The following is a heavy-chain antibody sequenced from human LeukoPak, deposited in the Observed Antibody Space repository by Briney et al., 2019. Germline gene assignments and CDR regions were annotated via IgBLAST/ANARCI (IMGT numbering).Heavy chain of an antibody. J-gene: IGHJ4*02. V-gene: IGHV5-51*01. CDR2: IYPGDSDT. CDR1: GYSFNSYW. D-gene: IGHD6-19*01. CDR3: ARRITVSAKRYLDL. Sequence: GESLKISCKGSGYSFNSYWIGWVRQMPGKGLEWMGIIYPGDSDTRYSLSFQGQVTISADKSISTAYLQWSSLKASDTAMYYCARRITVSAKRYLDLWGQGTLVTVSS.